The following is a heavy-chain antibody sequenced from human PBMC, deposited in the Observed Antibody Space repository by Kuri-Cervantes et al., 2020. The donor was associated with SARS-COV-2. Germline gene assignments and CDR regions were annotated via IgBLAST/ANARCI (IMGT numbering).Heavy chain of an antibody. J-gene: IGHJ4*02. CDR1: GFMFSSYT. Sequence: GESLKISCSASGFMFSSYTMNWVRQAPGKGLEWVSSISSSSNYIYYADSVKGRFTISRDNAKNSLYLQMNSLRAEDTAVYYRAKDMYSTSSKPLDYWGQGTLVTVSS. CDR3: AKDMYSTSSKPLDY. CDR2: ISSSSNYI. V-gene: IGHV3-21*01. D-gene: IGHD6-6*01.